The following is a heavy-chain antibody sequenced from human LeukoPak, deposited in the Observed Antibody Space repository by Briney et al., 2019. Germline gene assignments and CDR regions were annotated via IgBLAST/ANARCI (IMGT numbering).Heavy chain of an antibody. V-gene: IGHV3-23*01. CDR1: GFTFSSDA. CDR3: VKFRGIQHYNYHMDV. J-gene: IGHJ6*03. CDR2: LTGSGGNT. D-gene: IGHD3-10*01. Sequence: GGSLRLSCAASGFTFSSDAMSCVRQAPGKGLEWVSGLTGSGGNTYYADSVKGQFTISRDNSKNPLTLQMNSLRAEDAAVYYCVKFRGIQHYNYHMDVWGKGTTVTVSS.